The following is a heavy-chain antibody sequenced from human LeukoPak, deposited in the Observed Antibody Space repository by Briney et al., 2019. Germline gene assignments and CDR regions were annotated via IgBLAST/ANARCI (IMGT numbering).Heavy chain of an antibody. J-gene: IGHJ4*02. Sequence: SQTLSLTCGISGDIVSIYSAAWTWIRQSPSRGLEWLGSTYHGSKWYSDYAVSLKSRLTITADTTKNLFSLQLTSVTPEDTAIYYCARDPWNYGEGHFDHWGQGTLVTVSS. CDR3: ARDPWNYGEGHFDH. CDR2: TYHGSKWYS. D-gene: IGHD1-7*01. V-gene: IGHV6-1*01. CDR1: GDIVSIYSAA.